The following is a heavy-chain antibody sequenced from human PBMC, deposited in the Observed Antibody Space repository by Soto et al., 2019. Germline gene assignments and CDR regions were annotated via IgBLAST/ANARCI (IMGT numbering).Heavy chain of an antibody. CDR3: AREVYGGNQYYYGMDV. CDR2: IIPIFGTA. V-gene: IGHV1-69*01. CDR1: GGTFSSYA. J-gene: IGHJ6*02. D-gene: IGHD2-15*01. Sequence: VKVSCKASGGTFSSYAISWVRQAPGQGLEWMGGIIPIFGTANYAQKFQGRVTITADESTSTAYMELSSLRSEDTAVYYCAREVYGGNQYYYGMDVWGQGTTVTVSS.